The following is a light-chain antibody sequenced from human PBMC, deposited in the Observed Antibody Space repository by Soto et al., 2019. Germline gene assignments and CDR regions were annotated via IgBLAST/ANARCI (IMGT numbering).Light chain of an antibody. CDR3: SSYTSSRTLLYV. Sequence: QSVLTQPASVSGSPGQSITISCTGTSSDVGGYNYVSWYQQHPGKAPKLMIYEVSNRPSGVSNRFSGSKSGNTASLTISGLQADDEADYYCSSYTSSRTLLYVCGTGTKLTVL. CDR2: EVS. J-gene: IGLJ1*01. CDR1: SSDVGGYNY. V-gene: IGLV2-14*01.